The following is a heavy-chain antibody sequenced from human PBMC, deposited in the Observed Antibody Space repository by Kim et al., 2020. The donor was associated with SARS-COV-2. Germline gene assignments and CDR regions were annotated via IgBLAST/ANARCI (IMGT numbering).Heavy chain of an antibody. D-gene: IGHD2-15*01. Sequence: NGGTVYNANPWRGRFTVSRDNAKNLLYLQMNGLTDEDTAVYYCARQSPGSWGQGTLVTVSS. CDR3: ARQSPGS. J-gene: IGHJ4*02. V-gene: IGHV3-11*04. CDR2: NGGTV.